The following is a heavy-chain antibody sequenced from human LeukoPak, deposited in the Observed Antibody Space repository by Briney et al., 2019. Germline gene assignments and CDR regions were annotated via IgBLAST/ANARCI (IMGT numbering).Heavy chain of an antibody. J-gene: IGHJ6*02. Sequence: PGGSLRLSCAASGFTFSSYAMSWVRQAPGKGLEWVSAISGSGGSTYYADSVKGRFTISRDNSKNSLYLQMNSLRAEDTAVYYCARGENQLLLDYYYYGMDVWGQGTTVTVSS. CDR2: ISGSGGST. CDR1: GFTFSSYA. V-gene: IGHV3-23*01. D-gene: IGHD2-2*01. CDR3: ARGENQLLLDYYYYGMDV.